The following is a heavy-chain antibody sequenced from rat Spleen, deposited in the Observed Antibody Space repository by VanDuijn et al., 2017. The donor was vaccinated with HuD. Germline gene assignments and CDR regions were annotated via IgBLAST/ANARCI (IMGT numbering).Heavy chain of an antibody. CDR2: IWTGGNT. D-gene: IGHD1-3*01. J-gene: IGHJ4*01. CDR3: VRERHSYGVMDA. Sequence: QVQLMESGPGLVQPSETLSLTCTVSGFSPIIYNVHWVRQPTGKGLEWMGVIWTGGNTDYNPALKSRLNISRDTSKSQVFLKMNSLQTEDTATYFCVRERHSYGVMDAWGQGSSVSVSS. V-gene: IGHV2-30*01. CDR1: GFSPIIYN.